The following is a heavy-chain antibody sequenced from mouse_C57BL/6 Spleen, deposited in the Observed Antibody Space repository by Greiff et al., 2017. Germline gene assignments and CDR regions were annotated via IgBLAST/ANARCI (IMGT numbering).Heavy chain of an antibody. D-gene: IGHD2-4*01. CDR3: ARGGYDYGFDY. Sequence: EVQLVESGPGLVKPSQSLSLTCSVTGYSITSGYYWNWIRQFPGNKLEWMGYISYDGSNNYNPSLKNRISITRDTSKNQFFLKLNSVTTEDTATYYCARGGYDYGFDYWGQGTTLTVSS. J-gene: IGHJ2*01. CDR2: ISYDGSN. V-gene: IGHV3-6*01. CDR1: GYSITSGYY.